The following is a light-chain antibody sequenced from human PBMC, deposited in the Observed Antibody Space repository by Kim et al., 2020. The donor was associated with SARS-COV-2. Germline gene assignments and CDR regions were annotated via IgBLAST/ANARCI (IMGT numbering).Light chain of an antibody. CDR2: EVS. V-gene: IGLV2-8*01. J-gene: IGLJ2*01. CDR3: SSYAARNNLV. Sequence: QSALTQPPSASGSPGQSVTISCTGTSSDVGAYSYVSWYQQHPGKVPKLMIYEVSKRPSGVPVRFSASKSGNTASLTVSGLQPEDEADYYCSSYAARNNLVFGGGTQLTVL. CDR1: SSDVGAYSY.